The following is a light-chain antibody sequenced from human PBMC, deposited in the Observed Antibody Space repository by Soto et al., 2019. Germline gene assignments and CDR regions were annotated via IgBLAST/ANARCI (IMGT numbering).Light chain of an antibody. V-gene: IGKV1-5*01. CDR1: QSISSW. J-gene: IGKJ1*01. CDR2: DAS. CDR3: QHYGGLWT. Sequence: DIQMTQSPSTLSASVGDRVTITCRASQSISSWFAWYQQKPGKAPKLLIYDASSLESGVPSRFSGSGSGTNFILTISSLQPDDFATYYCQHYGGLWTFGLGTKVDI.